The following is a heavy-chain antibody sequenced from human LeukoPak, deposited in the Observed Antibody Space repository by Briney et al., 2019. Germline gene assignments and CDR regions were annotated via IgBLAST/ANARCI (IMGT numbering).Heavy chain of an antibody. J-gene: IGHJ4*02. Sequence: GGSLRLSCVVSGFPFSSYAMSWVRQAPGKGLEWVSGISGSGDDTYYAASVKGRFTVSRDTSKNTLYLQMNSLRAEDTAVYYCAKEPYSGSQLLDYWGQGTLVTVSS. CDR1: GFPFSSYA. D-gene: IGHD1-26*01. V-gene: IGHV3-23*01. CDR2: ISGSGDDT. CDR3: AKEPYSGSQLLDY.